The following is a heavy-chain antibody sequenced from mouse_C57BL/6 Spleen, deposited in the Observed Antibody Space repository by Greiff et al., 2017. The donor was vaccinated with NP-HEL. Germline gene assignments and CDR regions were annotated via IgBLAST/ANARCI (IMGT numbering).Heavy chain of an antibody. Sequence: EVKLVESGGGLVQPKGSLKLSCAASGFSFNTYAMNWVRQAPGKGLEWVARIRSKSNNYATYYADSVKDRFTISRDDSESMLYLQMNNLKTEDTAMYYCVRQKAPYYGSSQYYFDYWGQGTTLTVSS. V-gene: IGHV10-1*01. CDR1: GFSFNTYA. D-gene: IGHD1-1*01. CDR3: VRQKAPYYGSSQYYFDY. CDR2: IRSKSNNYAT. J-gene: IGHJ2*01.